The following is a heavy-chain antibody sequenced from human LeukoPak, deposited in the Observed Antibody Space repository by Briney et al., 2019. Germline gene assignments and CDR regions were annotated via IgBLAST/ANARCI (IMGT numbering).Heavy chain of an antibody. CDR3: AKQLGYCSDGSCYFPY. CDR2: ISNNGGYT. Sequence: GGSLRLSCAASGFSFSNYAMSWVRQAPGKGLEWVSAISNNGGYTYYADSVQGRFTISRDNSKSTLCLQMNSLRAEDTAVYYCAKQLGYCSDGSCYFPYWGQGTLVTVSS. V-gene: IGHV3-23*01. D-gene: IGHD2-15*01. CDR1: GFSFSNYA. J-gene: IGHJ4*02.